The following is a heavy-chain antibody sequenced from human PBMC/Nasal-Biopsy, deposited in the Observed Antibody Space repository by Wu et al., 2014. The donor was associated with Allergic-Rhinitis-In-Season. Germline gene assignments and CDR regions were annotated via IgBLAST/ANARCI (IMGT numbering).Heavy chain of an antibody. Sequence: SLTCSVSGASITEYYWTWIRQAPGQGLEWIGFIFHTGTTNLNPALKSRVTISLDTSKRQFSLNLKSVTAADTAVYYCARGDGPYHNSGWFFDFWGQGAWSPSPQ. CDR2: IFHTGTT. CDR3: ARGDGPYHNSGWFFDF. CDR1: GASITEYY. V-gene: IGHV4-59*01. D-gene: IGHD6-25*01. J-gene: IGHJ4*02.